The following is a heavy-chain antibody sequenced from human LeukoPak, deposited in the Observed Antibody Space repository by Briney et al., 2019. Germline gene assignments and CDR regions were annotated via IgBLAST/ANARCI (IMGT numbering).Heavy chain of an antibody. CDR3: ATKGGTSMVRGVIIREGFDY. V-gene: IGHV3-74*03. CDR2: INAGGSST. D-gene: IGHD3-10*01. CDR1: GFTFSGYW. J-gene: IGHJ4*02. Sequence: GGSLRLSCAASGFTFSGYWMHWVRQAPGKGLVWVSHINAGGSSTMYADSVKGRFTISRDNSKNTLYLQMNSLRAEDTAVYYCATKGGTSMVRGVIIREGFDYWGQGTLVTVSS.